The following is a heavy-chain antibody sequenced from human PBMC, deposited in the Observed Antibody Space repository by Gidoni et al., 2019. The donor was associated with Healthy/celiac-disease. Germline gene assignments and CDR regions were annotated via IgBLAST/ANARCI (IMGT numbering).Heavy chain of an antibody. J-gene: IGHJ6*02. CDR1: GFTFSDYY. D-gene: IGHD2-2*01. V-gene: IGHV3-11*01. Sequence: GFTFSDYYMSWIRQAPGKGLEWVSYISSSGSTIYYADSVKGRFTISRDNAKNSLYLQMNSLRAEDTAVYYCARGGSIVVVPAASYYYYGMDVWGQGTTVTVSS. CDR2: ISSSGSTI. CDR3: ARGGSIVVVPAASYYYYGMDV.